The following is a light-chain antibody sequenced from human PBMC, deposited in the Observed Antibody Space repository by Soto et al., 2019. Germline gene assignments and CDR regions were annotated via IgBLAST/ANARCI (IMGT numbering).Light chain of an antibody. CDR3: QHYDSFSAT. J-gene: IGKJ2*01. Sequence: DIQMTQSPSTLSPSVGDRVTITCRASQSISSWLAWYQQKPGKAPKLLIYKASFLEGGVPSRFIGSGSGTEFTLTISSLQPDDFASYYCQHYDSFSATFGQGTKLEIK. CDR2: KAS. V-gene: IGKV1-5*03. CDR1: QSISSW.